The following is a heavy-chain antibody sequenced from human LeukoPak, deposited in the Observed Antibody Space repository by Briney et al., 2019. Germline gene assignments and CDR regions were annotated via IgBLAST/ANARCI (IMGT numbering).Heavy chain of an antibody. CDR2: IYTSGST. CDR3: ARGPRYCSSTSCYINWFDP. J-gene: IGHJ5*02. Sequence: PSETLSLTCTVSGGSISSYYWSWIRQPPGKGLEWVGYIYTSGSTNYNPSLKSRVTISVDTSKNQFSLKLSSVTAADTAVYYCARGPRYCSSTSCYINWFDPWGQGTLVTVSS. CDR1: GGSISSYY. V-gene: IGHV4-4*09. D-gene: IGHD2-2*02.